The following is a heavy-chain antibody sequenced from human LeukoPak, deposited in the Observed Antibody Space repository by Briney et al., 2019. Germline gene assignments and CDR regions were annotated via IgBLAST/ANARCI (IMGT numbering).Heavy chain of an antibody. CDR2: IKQDGSEK. Sequence: GGSLRLSCAASGFTFSSYWMSWVRQAPGKGLEWVANIKQDGSEKYYVDSVKGRFSISRDNAKNSLYLQMNSLRAEDTAVYSCAREGCSGGDCYSFWFDPWGQGTLVTVSS. CDR3: AREGCSGGDCYSFWFDP. J-gene: IGHJ5*02. D-gene: IGHD2-15*01. CDR1: GFTFSSYW. V-gene: IGHV3-7*01.